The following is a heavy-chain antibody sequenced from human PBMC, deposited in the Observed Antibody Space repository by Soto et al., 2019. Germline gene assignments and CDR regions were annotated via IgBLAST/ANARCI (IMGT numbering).Heavy chain of an antibody. CDR2: INPSGGST. J-gene: IGHJ3*02. CDR1: GYTFTSYY. CDR3: ARERVGYYDSSGYGAFDI. Sequence: ASVKVSCKASGYTFTSYYMHWVRQAPGQGLERMGIINPSGGSTSYAQKFQGRVTMTRDTSTSTVYMELSSLRAEDTAVYYCARERVGYYDSSGYGAFDIWGQGTMVTVSS. V-gene: IGHV1-46*03. D-gene: IGHD3-22*01.